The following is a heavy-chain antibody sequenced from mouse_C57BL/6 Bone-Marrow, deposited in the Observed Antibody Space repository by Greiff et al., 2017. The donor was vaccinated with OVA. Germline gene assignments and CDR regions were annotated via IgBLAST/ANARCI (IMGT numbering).Heavy chain of an antibody. CDR1: GFTFSDYG. Sequence: EVKLMESGGGLVKPGGSLKLSCAASGFTFSDYGMHWVRQAPEKGLEWVAYISSGSSTIYYADTVKGRFTISRDNAKNTLFLQMTSLRSEDTAMYYCARRYGYYWFAYWGQGTLVTVSA. D-gene: IGHD2-3*01. CDR3: ARRYGYYWFAY. CDR2: ISSGSSTI. V-gene: IGHV5-17*01. J-gene: IGHJ3*01.